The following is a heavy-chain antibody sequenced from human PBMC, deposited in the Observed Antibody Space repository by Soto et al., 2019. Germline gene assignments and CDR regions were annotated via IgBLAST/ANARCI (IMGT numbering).Heavy chain of an antibody. CDR3: ARDRCTHGVCYTRSFDY. J-gene: IGHJ4*02. CDR2: INAGNGNT. D-gene: IGHD2-8*01. V-gene: IGHV1-3*01. Sequence: ASVKVSCKASGYTFTSCVIHWVRQAPGQRLEWMGWINAGNGNTKYSQKFQGRVTITRDTSASTAYMELSSLISEDTAMYYCARDRCTHGVCYTRSFDYWGQGTLVTVSS. CDR1: GYTFTSCV.